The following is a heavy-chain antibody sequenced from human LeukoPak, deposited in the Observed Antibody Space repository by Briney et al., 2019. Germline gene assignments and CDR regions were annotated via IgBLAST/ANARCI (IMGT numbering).Heavy chain of an antibody. CDR3: ARDGRYSSGWYGVVLPSYYYYYYMDV. D-gene: IGHD6-19*01. Sequence: ASVKVSCKASGYTFTSYDINWVRQATGQGLEWMGWMNPNSGNTGYAQKFQGRVTMTRNTSISTAYMELTSLRSEDTAVYYCARDGRYSSGWYGVVLPSYYYYYYMDVWGKGTTVTVSS. CDR2: MNPNSGNT. V-gene: IGHV1-8*01. CDR1: GYTFTSYD. J-gene: IGHJ6*03.